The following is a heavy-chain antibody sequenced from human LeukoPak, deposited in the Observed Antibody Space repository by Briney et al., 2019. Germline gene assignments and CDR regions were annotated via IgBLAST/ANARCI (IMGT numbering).Heavy chain of an antibody. CDR1: GFTFSTYA. D-gene: IGHD6-19*01. CDR2: ISGSGGTT. Sequence: PGGSLRLSCAASGFTFSTYAMNWVRQAPGKGLEWVSAISGSGGTTYYADSVKGRFTISRDNSKNTLYLQMNSLRAEDTALYYCAKSEWYSSGYCSMWGQGTLVTVSS. J-gene: IGHJ4*02. CDR3: AKSEWYSSGYCSM. V-gene: IGHV3-23*01.